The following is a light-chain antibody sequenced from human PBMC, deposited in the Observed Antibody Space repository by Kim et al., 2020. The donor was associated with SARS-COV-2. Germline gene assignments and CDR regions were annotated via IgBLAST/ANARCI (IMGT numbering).Light chain of an antibody. CDR1: KLGDKY. J-gene: IGLJ2*01. CDR2: QDS. V-gene: IGLV3-1*01. Sequence: SYELTQPPSVPVSPGQTASITCSGDKLGDKYACWYQQKPGQSPVLVIYQDSKRPSGIPERFSGSNSGNTATLTISGTQAMDEADYYCQAWDSSTVVFGGGPRLTFL. CDR3: QAWDSSTVV.